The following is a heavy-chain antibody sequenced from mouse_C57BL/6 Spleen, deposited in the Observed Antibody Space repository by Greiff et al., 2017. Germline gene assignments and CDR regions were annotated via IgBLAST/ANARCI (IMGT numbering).Heavy chain of an antibody. D-gene: IGHD2-5*01. CDR1: GYTITGYW. Sequence: VQLQQSGAELMKPGASVKLSCKATGYTITGYWIEWVKQRPGHGLEWIGEILPGNGSTNYTEKFKGKATFTADTSSNTAYMQLSSLTTEDSAIYDCARSYYSNSYWYFDVWGTGTTVTVSA. CDR2: ILPGNGST. J-gene: IGHJ1*03. CDR3: ARSYYSNSYWYFDV. V-gene: IGHV1-9*01.